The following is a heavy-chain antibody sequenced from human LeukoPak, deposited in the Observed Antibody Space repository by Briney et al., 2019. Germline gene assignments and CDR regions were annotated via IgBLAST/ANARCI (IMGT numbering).Heavy chain of an antibody. CDR2: IYYSGST. J-gene: IGHJ5*02. CDR3: ARYTGEDNWFDP. CDR1: GCSISSYY. Sequence: SETLSLTGSVSGCSISSYYWSWIRQPPGKELVWIGYIYYSGSTSDNPSLKSRATISVDTTKNQFSLKLSSVTAADTAVYYCARYTGEDNWFDPWGQGTLVTVSS. D-gene: IGHD7-27*01. V-gene: IGHV4-59*08.